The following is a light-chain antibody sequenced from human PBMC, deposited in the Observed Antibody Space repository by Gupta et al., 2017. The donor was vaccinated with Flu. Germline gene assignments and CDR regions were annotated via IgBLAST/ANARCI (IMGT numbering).Light chain of an antibody. Sequence: PASLPASVGDRVSITCLVSQGIGTFLAWFQQRPGEAPKSLIYPVSKVESGVPSRFSGSGSGTDFTLTITSLRPEEFATYYCQQHSNFPMAFGRGTKVVI. CDR2: PVS. V-gene: IGKV1-16*01. CDR1: QGIGTF. J-gene: IGKJ4*01. CDR3: QQHSNFPMA.